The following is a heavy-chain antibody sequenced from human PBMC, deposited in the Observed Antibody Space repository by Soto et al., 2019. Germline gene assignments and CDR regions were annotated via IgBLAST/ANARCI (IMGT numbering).Heavy chain of an antibody. CDR3: ARVRRGRQQLVLGLDY. CDR1: GGSISSYY. D-gene: IGHD6-13*01. CDR2: IYYSGST. Sequence: SETLSLTCTVSGGSISSYYWSWIRQPPGKGLEWIGYIYYSGSTNYNPSLKSRVTISVDTSKNQFSLKLSSVTAADTAVYYCARVRRGRQQLVLGLDYWGQGTLVTVSS. J-gene: IGHJ4*02. V-gene: IGHV4-59*01.